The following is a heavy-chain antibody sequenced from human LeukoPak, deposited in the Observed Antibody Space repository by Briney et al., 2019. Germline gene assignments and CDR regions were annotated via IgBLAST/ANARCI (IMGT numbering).Heavy chain of an antibody. V-gene: IGHV4-38-2*01. J-gene: IGHJ6*04. CDR1: GYSLSSGYY. Sequence: SETLSLTCAVSGYSLSSGYYWGWIRQPPGKGLEWIGSIYHSGSTYYNPSLKSRVTISVDTSKNQSTLKLSSVTAADAAVYYCARVGIAAAGTLSPYYGMDVWGKGTTVTVSS. CDR3: ARVGIAAAGTLSPYYGMDV. CDR2: IYHSGST. D-gene: IGHD6-13*01.